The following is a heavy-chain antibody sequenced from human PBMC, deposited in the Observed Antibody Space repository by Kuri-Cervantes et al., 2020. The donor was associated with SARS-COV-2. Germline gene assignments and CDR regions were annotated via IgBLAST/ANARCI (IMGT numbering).Heavy chain of an antibody. Sequence: GESLKISCAASGFTFSSYEMNWVRQAPGKGLEWVSYISSSGSTIYYADSVKGRLTISRDNSKNTLYLQMNSLRAEDTAVYYCASKYGMDVWGRGTTVTVSS. J-gene: IGHJ6*02. CDR1: GFTFSSYE. V-gene: IGHV3-48*03. CDR2: ISSSGSTI. CDR3: ASKYGMDV.